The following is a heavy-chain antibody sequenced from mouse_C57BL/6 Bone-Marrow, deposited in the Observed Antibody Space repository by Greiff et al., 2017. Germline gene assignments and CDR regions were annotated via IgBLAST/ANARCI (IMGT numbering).Heavy chain of an antibody. CDR2: IAPSDSYT. J-gene: IGHJ2*01. D-gene: IGHD2-3*01. Sequence: VQLQQPGAELVMPGASVKLSCKASGYTFTSYWMHWVKQRPGQGLEWIGAIAPSDSYTNYNQQFKGKSTLTVDKSSSTAYMQLSSLTSEDSAVYYCAREGWPSYYFDYWGQGTTLTVSS. CDR1: GYTFTSYW. CDR3: AREGWPSYYFDY. V-gene: IGHV1-69*01.